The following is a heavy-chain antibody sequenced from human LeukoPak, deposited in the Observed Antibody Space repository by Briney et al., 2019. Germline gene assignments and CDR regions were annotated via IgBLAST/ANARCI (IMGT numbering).Heavy chain of an antibody. Sequence: GGSLRLSCAASGFTFSGYSMNWVRQAPGKGLEWVSYISSSSSTTSYADSVKGRFTISRDNAKNSLYLQMNSLRDEDTAVYYRARETLYSFDYWGQGTLVTVSS. CDR2: ISSSSSTT. V-gene: IGHV3-48*02. CDR3: ARETLYSFDY. J-gene: IGHJ4*02. CDR1: GFTFSGYS.